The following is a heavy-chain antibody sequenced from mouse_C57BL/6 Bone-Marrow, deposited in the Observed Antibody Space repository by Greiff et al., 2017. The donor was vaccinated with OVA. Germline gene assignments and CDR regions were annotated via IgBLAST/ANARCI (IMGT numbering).Heavy chain of an antibody. CDR1: GYTFTSYW. J-gene: IGHJ1*03. CDR2: IYPGSGST. V-gene: IGHV1-55*01. CDR3: AREVYYYGSSHWYFDV. D-gene: IGHD1-1*01. Sequence: QVQLQQPGAELVKPGASVKMSCKASGYTFTSYWITWVKQRPGQGLEWIGDIYPGSGSTNSNEKFKSKATLTVDTSSSTAYMQLSSLTSEDSAVYYCAREVYYYGSSHWYFDVWGTGTTVTVAS.